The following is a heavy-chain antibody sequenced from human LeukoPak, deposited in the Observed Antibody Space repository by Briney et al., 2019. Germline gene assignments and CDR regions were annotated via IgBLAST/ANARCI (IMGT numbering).Heavy chain of an antibody. Sequence: PSETLSLTCTVSGGSISSYYWSWIRQPAGKGLEWIGRIYTSGSTNYNPSLKSRVTMSVDTSKNQFSLKQSSVTAADTAVYYCARGYCSSTSCFYYFDYWGQGTLVTVSS. D-gene: IGHD2-2*01. CDR1: GGSISSYY. CDR2: IYTSGST. J-gene: IGHJ4*02. CDR3: ARGYCSSTSCFYYFDY. V-gene: IGHV4-4*07.